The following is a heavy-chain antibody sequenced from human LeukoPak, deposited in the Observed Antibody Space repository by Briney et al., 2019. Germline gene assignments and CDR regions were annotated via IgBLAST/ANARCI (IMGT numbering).Heavy chain of an antibody. D-gene: IGHD2-15*01. Sequence: SETLSLTCTVSGGSVSSSTYYWGWIRQPPGKGLEWIASIYYTGHNYYNPSLKSRVTISVDTSKNHFSLNLNSVTAADTAVYYCARQQCNGGSCYSRAIWFDPWGQGTLVGVSS. CDR3: ARQQCNGGSCYSRAIWFDP. CDR2: IYYTGHN. V-gene: IGHV4-39*01. J-gene: IGHJ5*02. CDR1: GGSVSSSTYY.